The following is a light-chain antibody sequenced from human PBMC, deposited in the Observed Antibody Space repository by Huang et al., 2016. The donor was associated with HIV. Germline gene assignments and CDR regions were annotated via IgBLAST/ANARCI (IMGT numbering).Light chain of an antibody. J-gene: IGKJ2*01. Sequence: VMMSQSPATLAASPGERVTLSCGASQSVNTNLAWDQQKPGQPPRLLIYAASTRATCVPARFAGSGSGTEFTLTIDSLQSDDFAVYYCQQYNKWPPEYTFGQGTRLEIK. CDR2: AAS. CDR1: QSVNTN. V-gene: IGKV3-15*01. CDR3: QQYNKWPPEYT.